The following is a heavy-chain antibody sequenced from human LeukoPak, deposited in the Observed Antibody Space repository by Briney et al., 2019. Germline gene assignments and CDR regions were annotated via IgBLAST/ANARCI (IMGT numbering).Heavy chain of an antibody. CDR2: IKSKTDGGTT. J-gene: IGHJ4*02. CDR1: GITFISAW. CDR3: TTDGGITIRPLFDF. V-gene: IGHV3-15*01. D-gene: IGHD1-14*01. Sequence: RTGGSLRLSCAASGITFISAWMGWVRQAPGKGLEWVGRIKSKTDGGTTDYAAPVRGRFTISTDDSKITSYLQMNNLKIKDTAVYDCTTDGGITIRPLFDFWGQGTLVTVSS.